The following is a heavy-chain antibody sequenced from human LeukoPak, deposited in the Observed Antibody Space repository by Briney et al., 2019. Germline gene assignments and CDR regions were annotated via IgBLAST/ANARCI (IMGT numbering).Heavy chain of an antibody. CDR2: ISGSGSP. CDR1: GFTFSGYA. J-gene: IGHJ4*02. D-gene: IGHD2-8*02. V-gene: IGHV3-23*01. CDR3: GRDSRTGGPRAFDS. Sequence: TGVSLRLSCAASGFTFSGYAMTWVRQAPGMGLEWVSTISGSGSPYYADSVKGRFTISRDNSENTLYLQMGSLRAEDTAVYYCGRDSRTGGPRAFDSWGQGTLVTVSS.